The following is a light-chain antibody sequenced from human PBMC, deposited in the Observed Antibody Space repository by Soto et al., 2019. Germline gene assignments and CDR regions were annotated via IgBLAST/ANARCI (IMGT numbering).Light chain of an antibody. J-gene: IGKJ1*01. CDR3: QQYGTSPQT. CDR2: DTS. V-gene: IGKV3-20*01. Sequence: ILLTQSPGTLSLSPGERAALSCRASQSVTSNYLAWYQQKPGRAPGLLIYDTSTRASGVPDRFSGSGSGTEFTLTISRLEPEDFAVYYCQQYGTSPQTFGQGTKVDIK. CDR1: QSVTSNY.